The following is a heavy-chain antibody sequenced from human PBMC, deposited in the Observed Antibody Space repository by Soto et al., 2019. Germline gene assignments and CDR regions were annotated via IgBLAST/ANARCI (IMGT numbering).Heavy chain of an antibody. D-gene: IGHD1-26*01. CDR1: GCTVSSNY. V-gene: IGHV3-53*04. CDR3: ARSYYGQYFQH. CDR2: IYSGGST. J-gene: IGHJ1*01. Sequence: GRSLRLSCAASGCTVSSNYMSWVRQAPGKGLEWVSVIYSGGSTYYADSVKGRFTISRHNSKNTLYLQMNSLRAEDTAVYYCARSYYGQYFQHWGQGTLVTVSS.